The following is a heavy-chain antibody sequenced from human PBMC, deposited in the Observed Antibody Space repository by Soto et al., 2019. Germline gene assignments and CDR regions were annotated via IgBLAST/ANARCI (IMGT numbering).Heavy chain of an antibody. J-gene: IGHJ4*02. CDR2: FDPEDGET. CDR3: ARVGWAGEPFDY. Sequence: ASVKVSCKVSGYTLTELSMHWVRQAPGKGLEWMGGFDPEDGETIYAQKFQGRVSITRDTSASTAHMELSSLRSEDTAIYYCARVGWAGEPFDYWGQGTLVTVSS. D-gene: IGHD4-17*01. CDR1: GYTLTELS. V-gene: IGHV1-24*01.